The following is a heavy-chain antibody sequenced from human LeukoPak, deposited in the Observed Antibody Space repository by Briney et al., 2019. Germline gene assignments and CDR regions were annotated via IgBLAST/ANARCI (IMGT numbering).Heavy chain of an antibody. D-gene: IGHD5-18*01. CDR2: IHPGYSGT. V-gene: IGHV5-51*01. CDR1: GYSFTNYW. J-gene: IGHJ4*02. Sequence: GEALKISCKGSGYSFTNYWIGWVRQMPGKGLEWMGIIHPGYSGTRYSPSFQGQVTMSVDESITTGYLQWSSLRASDSAIYYCARGGTYRYGSSDYWGQGTLVTVSS. CDR3: ARGGTYRYGSSDY.